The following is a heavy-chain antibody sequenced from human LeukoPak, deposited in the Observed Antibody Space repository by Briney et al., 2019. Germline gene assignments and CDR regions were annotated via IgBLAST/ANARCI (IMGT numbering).Heavy chain of an antibody. CDR2: INPNSGGT. D-gene: IGHD2-2*01. J-gene: IGHJ5*02. CDR3: ARSPARYCSSTSCSFDP. Sequence: ASVKVSCKASGYTFTGYYMHWVRQAPGQGLEWMGWINPNSGGTNYAQKFQGRVTMTRDTSISTDYMELSRLRSDDTAVYYCARSPARYCSSTSCSFDPWGQGTLVTVSS. CDR1: GYTFTGYY. V-gene: IGHV1-2*02.